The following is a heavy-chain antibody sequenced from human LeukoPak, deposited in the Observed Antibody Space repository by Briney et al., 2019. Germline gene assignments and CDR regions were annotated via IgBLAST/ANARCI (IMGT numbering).Heavy chain of an antibody. V-gene: IGHV5-51*01. Sequence: PGESVQISCRGSRYGFTSYWIVSAGPMPGKCVDWMGVIYACDSNSRYSPSFQGQVTISADNSISTAYLQWSSLKASDTAMYYCARRAHSGAMITLDYWGQGTLVTVSS. CDR1: RYGFTSYW. CDR3: ARRAHSGAMITLDY. D-gene: IGHD5-12*01. CDR2: IYACDSNS. J-gene: IGHJ4*02.